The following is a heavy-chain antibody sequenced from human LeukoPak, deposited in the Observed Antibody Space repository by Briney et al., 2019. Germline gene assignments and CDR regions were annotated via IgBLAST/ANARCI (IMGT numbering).Heavy chain of an antibody. V-gene: IGHV5-51*01. J-gene: IGHJ4*02. CDR1: GYPFSSYW. D-gene: IGHD2-2*01. CDR2: IYPGDSDT. Sequence: GESLKISCKGSGYPFSSYWIGWVRQMPGKGLEWMGIIYPGDSDTRYSPSFQGRVAISVDKSINTAYLQWSSLKASDTATYYCARQDGNAFYYFDYWGQGTLVTVSS. CDR3: ARQDGNAFYYFDY.